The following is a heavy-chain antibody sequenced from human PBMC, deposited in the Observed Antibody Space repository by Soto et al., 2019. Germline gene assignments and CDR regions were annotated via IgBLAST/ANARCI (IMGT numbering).Heavy chain of an antibody. V-gene: IGHV1-3*01. D-gene: IGHD1-20*01. CDR1: GYTFSNYV. Sequence: GASVKVSCKASGYTFSNYVMHWVRQAPGQRPEWMGWINAGNGITKYSQKFQGRVTITRDTSASTAYMELSSLRSEDTAVYYCAREGGLTGIADAFHIWGQGTMVTVSS. CDR3: AREGGLTGIADAFHI. CDR2: INAGNGIT. J-gene: IGHJ3*02.